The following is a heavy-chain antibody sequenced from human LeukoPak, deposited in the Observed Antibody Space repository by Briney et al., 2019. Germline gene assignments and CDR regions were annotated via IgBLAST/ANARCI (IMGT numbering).Heavy chain of an antibody. V-gene: IGHV4-59*08. J-gene: IGHJ2*01. Sequence: SETLSLTCTVSGGSISGYIWSWIRQPPGKGLEWIGYIYDTGSTNYNPSHKSRVTISLDTSKNQFSLQLSSVTATDKAIYYCVRLSVVSPHRYFDLWGRGTLATVSS. D-gene: IGHD4-23*01. CDR1: GGSISGYI. CDR3: VRLSVVSPHRYFDL. CDR2: IYDTGST.